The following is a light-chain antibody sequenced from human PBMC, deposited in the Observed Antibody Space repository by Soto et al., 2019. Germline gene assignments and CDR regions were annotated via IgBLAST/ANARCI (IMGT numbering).Light chain of an antibody. Sequence: EIVMTQSPVALSVSPGESAALSCRASQSVGRNFAWYQQRPGQAPRVLIYGTSTRATGVPARFSGSGSGTAFTLPTGSQQSADFAVYYCQQYNQWPYTFGQGTRLELK. CDR1: QSVGRN. V-gene: IGKV3-15*01. CDR3: QQYNQWPYT. CDR2: GTS. J-gene: IGKJ2*01.